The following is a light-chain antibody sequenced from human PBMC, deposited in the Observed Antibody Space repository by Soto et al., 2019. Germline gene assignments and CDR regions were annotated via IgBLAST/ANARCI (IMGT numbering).Light chain of an antibody. CDR3: QQYNSYSVT. CDR2: KAT. V-gene: IGKV1-5*03. Sequence: DIQMTQSPSSLSASVGDRVTITCRASQTISSRLAWYQQKPGQAPKLLIYKATYLQTGVASRFSGSGSGTEFSLTISSLQPDDFAVYYCQQYNSYSVTFGQGTKVEIK. CDR1: QTISSR. J-gene: IGKJ1*01.